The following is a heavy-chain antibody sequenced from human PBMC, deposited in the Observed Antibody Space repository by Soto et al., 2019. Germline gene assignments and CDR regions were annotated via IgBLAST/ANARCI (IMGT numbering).Heavy chain of an antibody. CDR2: ISGSGGST. V-gene: IGHV3-23*01. D-gene: IGHD3-10*01. CDR1: GFTFSSYA. CDR3: AKEEPFMAIDY. J-gene: IGHJ4*02. Sequence: GGSLRLSCAASGFTFSSYAMSWVRQAPGKGLEWVSAISGSGGSTYSADSVKCRFTISRDNSTNTLYLQMNSLRAEHTAVYHGAKEEPFMAIDYWGQGTLVTVSS.